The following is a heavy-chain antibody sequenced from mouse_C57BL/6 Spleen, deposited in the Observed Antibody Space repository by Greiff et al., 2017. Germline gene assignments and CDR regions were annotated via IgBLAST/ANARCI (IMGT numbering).Heavy chain of an antibody. CDR3: ATPADYSNYSAWFAY. Sequence: VQLQQPGAELVRPGTSVKLSCKASGYTFTSYWMHWVKQRPGQGLEWIGVIDPSDSYTNYNQKFKGKATLTVDTSSSTAYMQLSSLTSEDSAVYDCATPADYSNYSAWFAYWGQGTLVTVSA. J-gene: IGHJ3*01. CDR1: GYTFTSYW. D-gene: IGHD2-5*01. V-gene: IGHV1-59*01. CDR2: IDPSDSYT.